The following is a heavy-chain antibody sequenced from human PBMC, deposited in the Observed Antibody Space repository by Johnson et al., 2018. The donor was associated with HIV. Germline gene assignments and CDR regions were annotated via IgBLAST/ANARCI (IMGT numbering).Heavy chain of an antibody. Sequence: VQLVESGGNVVQPGRSLRLSCAASGFTFSSYWMHWVRQAPGKGLEWVGFIRNKAYGGTTDYAVYVKGRFTISRDDSKNIAYLQMDNLKIEDTAMYYCSITKPGYDYCSSYAFDIWGQGTMVTVSS. CDR1: GFTFSSYW. D-gene: IGHD1-14*01. CDR2: IRNKAYGGTT. CDR3: SITKPGYDYCSSYAFDI. J-gene: IGHJ3*02. V-gene: IGHV3-49*04.